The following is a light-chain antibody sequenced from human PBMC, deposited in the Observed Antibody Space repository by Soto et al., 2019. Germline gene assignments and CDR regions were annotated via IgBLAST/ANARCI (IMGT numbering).Light chain of an antibody. CDR3: QQIDIYPIT. CDR2: AAS. Sequence: DIQMTQSPSSLSASVGDRVTITCRASQTISRYLNWYQHKPGTAPKLLIYAASSLQSGVPSRFSGSGSGTDFTLAISSLQPEDFATYYCQQIDIYPITFGQGTRLEIK. CDR1: QTISRY. V-gene: IGKV1-39*01. J-gene: IGKJ5*01.